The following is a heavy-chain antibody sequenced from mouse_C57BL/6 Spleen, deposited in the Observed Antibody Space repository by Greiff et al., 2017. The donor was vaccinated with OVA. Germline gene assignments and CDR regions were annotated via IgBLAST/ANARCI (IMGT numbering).Heavy chain of an antibody. CDR1: GFSLTSYG. D-gene: IGHD2-5*01. Sequence: VKLMESGPGLVAPSQSLSITCTVSGFSLTSYGVHWVRQPPGKGLEWLVVIWSDGSTTYNSALKSRLSISKDNSKSQVFLKMNSLQTDDTAMYYCARHDYYSNYNYAMDYWGQGTSVTVSS. V-gene: IGHV2-6-1*01. J-gene: IGHJ4*01. CDR3: ARHDYYSNYNYAMDY. CDR2: IWSDGST.